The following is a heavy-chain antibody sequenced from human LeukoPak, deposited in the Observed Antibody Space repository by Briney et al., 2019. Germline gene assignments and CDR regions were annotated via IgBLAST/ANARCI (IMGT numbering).Heavy chain of an antibody. D-gene: IGHD4-17*01. CDR3: ARDYGDYYLDI. CDR2: INPNSGGT. V-gene: IGHV1-2*02. Sequence: ASVKVSCKASGYTSTGYYMHWVRQAPGQGLGWMGWINPNSGGTNYAQKFQGRVTMTRDTSISTAYMELSRLRSDDTAVYYCARDYGDYYLDIWGQGTMVTVSS. CDR1: GYTSTGYY. J-gene: IGHJ3*02.